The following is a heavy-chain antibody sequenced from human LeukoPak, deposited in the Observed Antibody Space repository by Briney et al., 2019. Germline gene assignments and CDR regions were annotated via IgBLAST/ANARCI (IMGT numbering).Heavy chain of an antibody. J-gene: IGHJ6*03. D-gene: IGHD6-6*01. CDR3: AKVSSYYYYYMDV. V-gene: IGHV3-23*01. Sequence: PGGSLRLSCAASGFTFNSYAMSWVRQAPGKGLEWVSAISGSGGSTYYADSVKGRFTISRDNSKNTLYLQMNSLRAEDTAAYYCAKVSSYYYYYMDVWGKGTTVTVSS. CDR2: ISGSGGST. CDR1: GFTFNSYA.